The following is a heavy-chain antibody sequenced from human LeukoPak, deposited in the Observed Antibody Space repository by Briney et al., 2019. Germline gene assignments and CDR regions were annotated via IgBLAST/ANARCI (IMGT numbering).Heavy chain of an antibody. D-gene: IGHD2-15*01. J-gene: IGHJ4*02. V-gene: IGHV1-69*05. CDR1: GGTFSSYA. CDR3: ARIFGTEGYCSGGSCYSADY. Sequence: SVKVSCKASGGTFSSYAISWVRQAPGQGLEWMGGIIPIFGTANYAQKFQGRVSITTDESTSTAYMELSSLRSEDTAVYYCARIFGTEGYCSGGSCYSADYWGQGTLVTVSS. CDR2: IIPIFGTA.